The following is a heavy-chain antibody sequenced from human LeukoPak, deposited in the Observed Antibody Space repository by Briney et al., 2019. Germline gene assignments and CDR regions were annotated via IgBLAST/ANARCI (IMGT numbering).Heavy chain of an antibody. D-gene: IGHD6-6*01. J-gene: IGHJ6*03. CDR3: ARGIAARRGGGYYYYYMDV. CDR2: TIPTFGTA. Sequence: SVKVSCKASGGTFSSYGISWVRQAPGQGLEWMGGTIPTFGTANYAQKFQGRVTITTDESTSTAYMELSSLRSEDTAVYYCARGIAARRGGGYYYYYMDVWGKGTTVAVSS. CDR1: GGTFSSYG. V-gene: IGHV1-69*05.